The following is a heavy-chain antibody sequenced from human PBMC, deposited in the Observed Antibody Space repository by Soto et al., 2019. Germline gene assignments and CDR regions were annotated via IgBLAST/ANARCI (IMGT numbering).Heavy chain of an antibody. Sequence: QVQLVESGGGVVQPGRSLRLSCAASGFTFSSYGMHWVRQAPGKGLEWVAVISYDGSNKYYADSVKGRFTISRDNSKNTLYLQMNSLRAEDTAVYYCASSGLQWLQTDTRSAAFDIWGQGTMVTVSS. D-gene: IGHD6-19*01. CDR2: ISYDGSNK. V-gene: IGHV3-30*03. J-gene: IGHJ3*02. CDR1: GFTFSSYG. CDR3: ASSGLQWLQTDTRSAAFDI.